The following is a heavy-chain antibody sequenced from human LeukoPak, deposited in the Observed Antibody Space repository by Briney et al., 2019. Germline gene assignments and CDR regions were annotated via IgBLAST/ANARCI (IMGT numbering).Heavy chain of an antibody. CDR1: GFSLRTWT. D-gene: IGHD3-22*01. V-gene: IGHV3-21*01. J-gene: IGHJ4*02. CDR2: ISSSSNYI. Sequence: GGSLRLSCAASGFSLRTWTMSSVRQAPGKGLEWVSSISSSSNYIYYADSVKGRFTISRDNAKNSLYLQMNSLRAEDTAVYYCARGTYYYLSSGFKYSGQGTLVTVSS. CDR3: ARGTYYYLSSGFKY.